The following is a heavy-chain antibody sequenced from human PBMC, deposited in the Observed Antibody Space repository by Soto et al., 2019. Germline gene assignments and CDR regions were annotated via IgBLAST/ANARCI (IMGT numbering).Heavy chain of an antibody. CDR1: GYTFTSYA. CDR2: INAGNGNT. CDR3: ARGASMVRGVILDAFDI. D-gene: IGHD3-10*01. J-gene: IGHJ3*02. V-gene: IGHV1-3*01. Sequence: QVQLVQSGAEVKKPGASVKVSCKASGYTFTSYAMHWVRQAPGQRLEWMGWINAGNGNTKYSQKFQGRVTITRDTSASTAYMELSSLRSEDTAVYYCARGASMVRGVILDAFDIWCQGTMVTVSS.